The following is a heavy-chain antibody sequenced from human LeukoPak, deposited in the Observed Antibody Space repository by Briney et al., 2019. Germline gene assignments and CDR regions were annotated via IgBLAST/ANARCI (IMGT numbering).Heavy chain of an antibody. Sequence: GGSLRLSCAVSGFTFSSYWMIWVRQTPGKGLEWVANIHPEGNEKYHVESVKGRFTISRDNAKNSLFLQMNGLRVEDTAVYYCARGDDFSGDHWGQGTLVTVSS. V-gene: IGHV3-7*04. J-gene: IGHJ4*02. D-gene: IGHD1-1*01. CDR1: GFTFSSYW. CDR2: IHPEGNEK. CDR3: ARGDDFSGDH.